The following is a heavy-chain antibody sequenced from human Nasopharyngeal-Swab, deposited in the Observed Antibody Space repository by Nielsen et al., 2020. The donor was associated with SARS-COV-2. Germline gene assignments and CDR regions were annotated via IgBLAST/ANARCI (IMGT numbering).Heavy chain of an antibody. D-gene: IGHD1-26*01. V-gene: IGHV3-23*01. Sequence: GESLKISCTASGFTFSRYAMSWVRQAPGKGLEWVSAISGSGGSTYYADSVKGRFTISRDNSKNTLYLQMNSLRAEDTAVYYCARQDRVGAYSFDYWGQGTLVTVSS. CDR2: ISGSGGST. J-gene: IGHJ4*02. CDR3: ARQDRVGAYSFDY. CDR1: GFTFSRYA.